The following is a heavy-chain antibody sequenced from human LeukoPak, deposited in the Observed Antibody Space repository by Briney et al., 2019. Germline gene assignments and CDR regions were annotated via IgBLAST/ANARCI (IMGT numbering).Heavy chain of an antibody. CDR2: INYSGST. J-gene: IGHJ4*02. Sequence: PSETLSLTCAVYSESFSGYCWSWLRQPPGKGLEWIGEINYSGSTNYNPSLKSRVTISVDTSKNQFSLKLSSVTAADTAVYYCARMCSGGSCTADFWGQGTLVTVSS. CDR1: SESFSGYC. V-gene: IGHV4-34*01. CDR3: ARMCSGGSCTADF. D-gene: IGHD2-15*01.